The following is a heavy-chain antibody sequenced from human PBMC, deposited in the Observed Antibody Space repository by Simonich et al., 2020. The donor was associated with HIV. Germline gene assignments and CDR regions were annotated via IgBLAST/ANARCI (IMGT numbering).Heavy chain of an antibody. Sequence: EVQLVESGGGLVKPGGSLRLSCAASGFTLSSYSMNWVRQAPGKGLEWVSSISSSSSYIYYADSVKGRFTISRDNDKNSLYLQMNSLRAEDTAVYYCARDGRKGSSTSCSDYWGQGTLVTVSS. D-gene: IGHD2-2*01. CDR3: ARDGRKGSSTSCSDY. CDR2: ISSSSSYI. J-gene: IGHJ4*02. CDR1: GFTLSSYS. V-gene: IGHV3-21*01.